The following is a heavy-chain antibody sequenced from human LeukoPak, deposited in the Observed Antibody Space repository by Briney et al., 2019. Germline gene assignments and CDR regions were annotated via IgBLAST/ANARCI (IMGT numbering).Heavy chain of an antibody. D-gene: IGHD6-13*01. Sequence: PSETLSLTCTVSGASINSYYWSWIRHPPGKGLEWIGCIYDSGSTDYNPSLKSRVTISVDTSENQFSLKLTSVTAADTAMYYCARTSSSWLWGQGTLVTVSS. CDR1: GASINSYY. V-gene: IGHV4-59*01. CDR3: ARTSSSWL. J-gene: IGHJ4*02. CDR2: IYDSGST.